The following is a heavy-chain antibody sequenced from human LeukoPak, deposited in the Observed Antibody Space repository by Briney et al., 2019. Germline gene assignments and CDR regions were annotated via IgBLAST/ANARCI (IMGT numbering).Heavy chain of an antibody. V-gene: IGHV4-39*07. CDR2: IYYSGST. J-gene: IGHJ4*02. D-gene: IGHD6-13*01. CDR3: ARSIAAAGTPIGTPDY. Sequence: SETLSLTCTVSGGSISSSSYYWGWIRQPPGKGLEWIGSIYYSGSTYYNPSLKSRVTISVDTSKNQFSLKLSSVTAADTAVYYCARSIAAAGTPIGTPDYWGQGTLVTVSS. CDR1: GGSISSSSYY.